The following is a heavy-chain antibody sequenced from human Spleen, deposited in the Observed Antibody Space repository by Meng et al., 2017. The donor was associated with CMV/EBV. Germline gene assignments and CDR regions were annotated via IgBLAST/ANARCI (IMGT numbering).Heavy chain of an antibody. CDR1: GFTFSSYA. CDR2: ISYDGSNK. CDR3: ARDSTSNYDFWSGYPVGYYYYYGMDV. Sequence: GGSLRLSCAASGFTFSSYAMHWVRQAPGKGLEWVAVISYDGSNKYYADSVKGRFTISRDNSKNTLYLQMNSLRAEDTAVYYCARDSTSNYDFWSGYPVGYYYYYGMDVWGQGTTVTVSS. D-gene: IGHD3-3*01. J-gene: IGHJ6*02. V-gene: IGHV3-30-3*01.